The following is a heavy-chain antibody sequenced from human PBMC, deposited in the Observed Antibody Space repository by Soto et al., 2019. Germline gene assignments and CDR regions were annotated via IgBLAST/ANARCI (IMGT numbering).Heavy chain of an antibody. D-gene: IGHD3-10*01. Sequence: PGQALNIRSSGTEYIFNTFWAASVRKMPGKGLEWMGFIYPGDSDTRYSPSFQGQVTISADKSINTAYLQWRTLKPSDTAIYYCARHMEAHSHFYYGLDVWGQGTTVT. J-gene: IGHJ6*02. CDR1: EYIFNTFW. CDR2: IYPGDSDT. V-gene: IGHV5-51*01. CDR3: ARHMEAHSHFYYGLDV.